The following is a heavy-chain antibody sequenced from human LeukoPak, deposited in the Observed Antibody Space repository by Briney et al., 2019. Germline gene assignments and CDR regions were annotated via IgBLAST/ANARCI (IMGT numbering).Heavy chain of an antibody. CDR3: ARGEGATNDFDY. CDR1: GYTFTSYD. Sequence: ASVKVSCKASGYTFTSYDINWVRQATGQGLEWMGWMNPNSGNTGYAQKFQGRVTITRNTSISTAYMELSSLRSEDTAVYYCARGEGATNDFDYWGQGTLVTVSS. D-gene: IGHD1-1*01. CDR2: MNPNSGNT. V-gene: IGHV1-8*03. J-gene: IGHJ4*02.